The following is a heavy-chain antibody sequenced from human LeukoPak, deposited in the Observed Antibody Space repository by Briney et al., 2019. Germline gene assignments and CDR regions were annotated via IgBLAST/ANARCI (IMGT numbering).Heavy chain of an antibody. J-gene: IGHJ5*02. CDR1: GGSISSGGYY. D-gene: IGHD1-14*01. CDR3: ARVRYMDWFDP. V-gene: IGHV4-31*03. Sequence: SETLSLTCTVSGGSISSGGYYWSWIRRHPGKGLEWIGYIYYSGSTYYNPSLKSRVTISVDTSKNQFSLKLSSVTAADTAVYYCARVRYMDWFDPWGQGTLVTVSS. CDR2: IYYSGST.